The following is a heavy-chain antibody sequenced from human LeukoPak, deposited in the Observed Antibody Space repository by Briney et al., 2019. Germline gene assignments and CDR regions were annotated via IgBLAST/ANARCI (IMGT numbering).Heavy chain of an antibody. D-gene: IGHD2-2*01. V-gene: IGHV1-2*02. Sequence: GASVTVSCKASGYTFTGYYMHWVRQAPGQGLEWMGWINPTSGGTNYAQKFQGRVTMTRDTSISTAYMELSRLRSDDTAVYYCAGGCSSTSCHPPHYYYYYMDVWGKGTTVTVSS. CDR2: INPTSGGT. J-gene: IGHJ6*03. CDR1: GYTFTGYY. CDR3: AGGCSSTSCHPPHYYYYYMDV.